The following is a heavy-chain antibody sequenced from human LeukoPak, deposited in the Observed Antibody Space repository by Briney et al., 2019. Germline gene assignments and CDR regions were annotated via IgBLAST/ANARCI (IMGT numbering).Heavy chain of an antibody. D-gene: IGHD3-3*01. CDR1: GFTFSSYA. CDR2: ISGSGGST. CDR3: AKDCSEEEWLSPPYYYGMDV. Sequence: GSLRLSCAASGFTFSSYAMSWVRQAPGKGLEWVSAISGSGGSTYYADSVKGRFTISRDNSKNTLYLQMNSLRAEDTAVYYCAKDCSEEEWLSPPYYYGMDVWGQGTTVTVSS. V-gene: IGHV3-23*01. J-gene: IGHJ6*02.